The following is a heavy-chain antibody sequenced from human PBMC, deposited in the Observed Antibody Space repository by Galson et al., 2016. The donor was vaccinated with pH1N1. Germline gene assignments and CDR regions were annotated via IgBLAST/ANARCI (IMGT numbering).Heavy chain of an antibody. Sequence: SGAEVKKPGESLKISCKGSGYRFTNSWIGWVRQMPGKGLEWMGIIYLGGSLIRYRPSFQGQVTISADKSINIVYLEWSSLKAPDTATYYCARQNDYGDYRGDAFDIWGQGTMVTVSS. CDR1: GYRFTNSW. V-gene: IGHV5-51*01. D-gene: IGHD4-17*01. CDR3: ARQNDYGDYRGDAFDI. CDR2: IYLGGSLI. J-gene: IGHJ3*02.